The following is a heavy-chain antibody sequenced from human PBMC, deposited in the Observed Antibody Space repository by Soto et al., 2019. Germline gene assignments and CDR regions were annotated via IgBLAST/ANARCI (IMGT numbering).Heavy chain of an antibody. D-gene: IGHD2-2*01. Sequence: ASVKVSCKASGYTFTSYYMHWVRQAPGQGLEWMGIINPSGGSTSYAQKFQGRVTMTRDTSTSTVYMELSSLRSEDMAVYYCARESNIVVVPAAGFDPWGQGTLVTVSS. CDR2: INPSGGST. CDR3: ARESNIVVVPAAGFDP. CDR1: GYTFTSYY. J-gene: IGHJ5*02. V-gene: IGHV1-46*01.